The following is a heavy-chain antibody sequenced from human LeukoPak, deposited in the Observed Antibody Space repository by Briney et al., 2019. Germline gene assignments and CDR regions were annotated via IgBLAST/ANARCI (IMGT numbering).Heavy chain of an antibody. CDR2: IYYSGST. V-gene: IGHV4-59*01. Sequence: SETLSLTCTVSGGSISSYYWSWIRQPPGKGLEWIGYIYYSGSTNYNPSLKSRVTISVDTSKNQFSLKLSSVTAADTAAYYCARDWRGYFDYWGQGTLVTVSS. D-gene: IGHD3-3*01. J-gene: IGHJ4*02. CDR3: ARDWRGYFDY. CDR1: GGSISSYY.